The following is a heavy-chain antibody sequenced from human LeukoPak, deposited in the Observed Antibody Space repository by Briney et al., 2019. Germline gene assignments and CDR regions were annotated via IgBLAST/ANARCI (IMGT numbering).Heavy chain of an antibody. CDR2: ISSDGSDK. J-gene: IGHJ4*02. CDR1: GFIFSTYA. CDR3: ARETRGNGY. D-gene: IGHD3-10*01. V-gene: IGHV3-30*04. Sequence: PGGSLRLSCAASGFIFSTYAMHWVRQAPGKGLEWMGTISSDGSDKHYADSVEGRFTISRDDSKNLLFLQTNSLTSEDTAVYYCARETRGNGYWGQGTLVTVSS.